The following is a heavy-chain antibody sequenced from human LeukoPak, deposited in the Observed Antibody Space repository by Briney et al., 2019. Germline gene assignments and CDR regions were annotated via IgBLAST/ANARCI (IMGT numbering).Heavy chain of an antibody. CDR1: GYSFTSYW. CDR2: IDPSDSYT. Sequence: GESLKISCKGSGYSFTSYWISWVRQMPGKGLEWMGRIDPSDSYTNYSPSFQGHVTISADKSISTAYLQWNSLKASDTAMYYCARQDGSSWYFHYWGQGTLVTVSS. D-gene: IGHD6-13*01. CDR3: ARQDGSSWYFHY. V-gene: IGHV5-10-1*01. J-gene: IGHJ4*02.